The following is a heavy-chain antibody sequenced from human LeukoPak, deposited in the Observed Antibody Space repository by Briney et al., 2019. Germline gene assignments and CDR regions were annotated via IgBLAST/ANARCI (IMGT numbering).Heavy chain of an antibody. J-gene: IGHJ3*02. D-gene: IGHD3-10*01. CDR2: ISSNGGST. CDR1: GFTFSSYA. Sequence: GGSLRLSCSASGFTFSSYAMHWVRQAPGRGLEYVSAISSNGGSTYYADSVKGRFTISRDNSKNTLYLQMSSLRAEDTAVYYCVKGELFGAFDIWGQGTMVTVSS. V-gene: IGHV3-64D*06. CDR3: VKGELFGAFDI.